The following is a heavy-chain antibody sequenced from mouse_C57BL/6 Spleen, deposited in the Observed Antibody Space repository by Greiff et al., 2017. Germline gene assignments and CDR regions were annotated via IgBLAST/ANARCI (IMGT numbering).Heavy chain of an antibody. CDR2: IYPGSGST. Sequence: QVQLQQPGAELVKPGASVKMSCKASGYTFTSYWITWVKQRPGQGLEWIGDIYPGSGSTNYNEKFKSKATLTVDTSSSTAYMQLSSLTSEDSAVXYCARAYDYDGYAMDYWGQGTSVTVSS. CDR3: ARAYDYDGYAMDY. V-gene: IGHV1-55*01. D-gene: IGHD2-4*01. J-gene: IGHJ4*01. CDR1: GYTFTSYW.